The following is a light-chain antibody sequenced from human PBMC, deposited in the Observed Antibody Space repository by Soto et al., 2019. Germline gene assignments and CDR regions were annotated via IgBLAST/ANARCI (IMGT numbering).Light chain of an antibody. Sequence: QSVLTQPPSMSAAPGQNVTISCSGGSSNIGSNYVSWYRQLPGTAPKLLISENTKRPSGIPDRFSGSKSGTSATLGITGLQTGDEADYYCGTWDSGLSGGGWVFGGGTKLTVL. CDR2: ENT. V-gene: IGLV1-51*02. CDR1: SSNIGSNY. J-gene: IGLJ3*02. CDR3: GTWDSGLSGGGWV.